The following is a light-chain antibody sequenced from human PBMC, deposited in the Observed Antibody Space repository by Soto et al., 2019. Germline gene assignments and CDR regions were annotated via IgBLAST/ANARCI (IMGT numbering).Light chain of an antibody. V-gene: IGKV1-39*01. CDR3: QQSHSAPLT. CDR1: QNIATH. Sequence: DIQLTQSPSSLSASIGDRVTITCRASQNIATHLNWYLQKPGKSPRLLIHAASTLEGEVASRFSGSGSGTEFTLTIASLQVEDSATYYCQQSHSAPLTFGGGNKLEIK. CDR2: AAS. J-gene: IGKJ4*01.